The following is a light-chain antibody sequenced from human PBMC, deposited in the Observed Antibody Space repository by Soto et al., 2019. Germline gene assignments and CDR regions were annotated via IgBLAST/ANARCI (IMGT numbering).Light chain of an antibody. V-gene: IGKV3-15*01. Sequence: EIVMTQSPATLSVSPWEGATLSCRASQSVSSKLAWYQQKPGQAPRLLIYGASTRATGIPARFSGSGSGTDFTLTISSLEPEDFAFYYCQQRSNWPRTFGQGTKVDIK. J-gene: IGKJ1*01. CDR3: QQRSNWPRT. CDR2: GAS. CDR1: QSVSSK.